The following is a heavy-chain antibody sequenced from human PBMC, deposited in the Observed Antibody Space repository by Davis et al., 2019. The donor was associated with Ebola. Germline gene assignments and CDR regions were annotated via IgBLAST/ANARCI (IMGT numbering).Heavy chain of an antibody. CDR2: IYYSGTT. V-gene: IGHV4-59*01. CDR1: GDSMSDYY. Sequence: SDTLSLTCTVSGDSMSDYYYNWIRQPPGRGLEWIGNIYYSGTTNLNPSLKSRVTISGDTSKNQFSLKLNSVTAADTAMYYCARSYPADYGMDVWGQGTTVTVSS. J-gene: IGHJ6*02. CDR3: ARSYPADYGMDV.